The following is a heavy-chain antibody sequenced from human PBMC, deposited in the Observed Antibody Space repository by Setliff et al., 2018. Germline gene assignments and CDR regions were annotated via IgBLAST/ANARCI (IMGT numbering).Heavy chain of an antibody. Sequence: GESLKISCAASGFTFSGSAMHWVRQASGKGLEWVGRIRSKANSYATAYAASVKGRFTISRDNSKNTLYLQMNSLRAEDTAVYYCAKDPRQQGKGYYFDYWGQGTLVTVSS. J-gene: IGHJ4*02. CDR2: IRSKANSYAT. CDR1: GFTFSGSA. D-gene: IGHD6-13*01. V-gene: IGHV3-73*01. CDR3: AKDPRQQGKGYYFDY.